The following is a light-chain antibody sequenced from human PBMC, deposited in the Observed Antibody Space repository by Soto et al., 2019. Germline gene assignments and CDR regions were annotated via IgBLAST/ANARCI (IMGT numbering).Light chain of an antibody. V-gene: IGKV2-28*01. Sequence: DIVMTQCPLSLPVTPGEPASISCRSSQSLLHSNGYNYLDWYLQKPGQSPQLLIFLGSGRASGVPDRFSGSGSGTDFTLKISRVEAEDVGVYYCMQALQTPTFGQGTRLEIK. CDR3: MQALQTPT. J-gene: IGKJ5*01. CDR2: LGS. CDR1: QSLLHSNGYNY.